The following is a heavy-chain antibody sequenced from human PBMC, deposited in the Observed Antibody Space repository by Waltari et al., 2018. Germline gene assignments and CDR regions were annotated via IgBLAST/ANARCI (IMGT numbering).Heavy chain of an antibody. J-gene: IGHJ4*02. CDR1: GFTFSSYS. V-gene: IGHV3-21*01. Sequence: EVQLVESGGGLVKPGGSLRLSCAASGFTFSSYSMNWVRQAPGKGLEWVSSISSSSSYIYYADSVKGRFTISRDNAKNSLYLQMNSLRAEDTAVYYCARLFGRRGTGSGWYFRLSWVTNFDYWGQGTLVTVSS. CDR2: ISSSSSYI. D-gene: IGHD6-19*01. CDR3: ARLFGRRGTGSGWYFRLSWVTNFDY.